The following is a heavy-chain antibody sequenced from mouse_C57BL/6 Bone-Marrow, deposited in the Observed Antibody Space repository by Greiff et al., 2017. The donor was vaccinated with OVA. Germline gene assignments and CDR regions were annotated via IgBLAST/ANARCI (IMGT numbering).Heavy chain of an antibody. V-gene: IGHV7-1*01. CDR2: SRNKANDYTT. D-gene: IGHD1-1*01. CDR3: ARDYYGSSYDWYFDV. CDR1: GFTFSDFY. Sequence: EVNVVESGGGLVQSGRSLRLSCATSGFTFSDFYMEWVRQAPGKGLEWIAASRNKANDYTTEYSASVKGRFIVSRDTPQSILYLQMNALRAEDTAIYYCARDYYGSSYDWYFDVWGTGTTVTVSS. J-gene: IGHJ1*03.